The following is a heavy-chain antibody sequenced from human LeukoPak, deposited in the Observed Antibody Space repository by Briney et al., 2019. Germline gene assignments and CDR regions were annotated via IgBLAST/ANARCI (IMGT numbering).Heavy chain of an antibody. V-gene: IGHV3-30*02. CDR3: AKDLGRRTSCYFDY. Sequence: GGSLRLSCAASGFTFSSYGMHWVRQAPGKGLEWVAFIRYDGSNKYYADSVKGRFTISRDNSKNTLCLQMNSLRAEDTAVYYCAKDLGRRTSCYFDYWGQGTLVTVSS. CDR1: GFTFSSYG. J-gene: IGHJ4*02. CDR2: IRYDGSNK. D-gene: IGHD2-2*01.